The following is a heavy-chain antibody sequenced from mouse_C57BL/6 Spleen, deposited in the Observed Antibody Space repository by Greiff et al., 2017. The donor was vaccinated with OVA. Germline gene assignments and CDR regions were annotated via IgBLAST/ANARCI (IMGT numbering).Heavy chain of an antibody. V-gene: IGHV5-6*01. D-gene: IGHD1-1*01. CDR3: ARHKDYGSSDYAMDY. CDR1: GFTFSSYG. Sequence: EVQVVESGGDLVKPGGSLKLSCAASGFTFSSYGMSWVRQTPDKRLEWVATISSGGSYTYYPDSVKGRFTISRDNAKNTLYLQMSSLKSEDTAMYYCARHKDYGSSDYAMDYWGQGTSVTVSS. J-gene: IGHJ4*01. CDR2: ISSGGSYT.